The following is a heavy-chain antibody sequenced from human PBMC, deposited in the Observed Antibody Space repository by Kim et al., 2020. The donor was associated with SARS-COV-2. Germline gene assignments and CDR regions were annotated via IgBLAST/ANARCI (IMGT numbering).Heavy chain of an antibody. J-gene: IGHJ6*01. Sequence: GGSLRLSCAASGFTFSSSAMHWVRQASGKGLEWVGRIRSKANSYAKAYAASGKGRFTSARDKSKNTAHLQRNSLKTEDAAVYYCNRQGDGELSLFPYDYG. D-gene: IGHD3-10*01. V-gene: IGHV3-73*01. CDR2: IRSKANSYAK. CDR1: GFTFSSSA. CDR3: NRQGDGELSLFPYDYG.